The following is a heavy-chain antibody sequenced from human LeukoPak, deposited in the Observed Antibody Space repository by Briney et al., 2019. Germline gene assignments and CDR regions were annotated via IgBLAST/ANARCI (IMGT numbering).Heavy chain of an antibody. D-gene: IGHD1-26*01. V-gene: IGHV3-7*05. CDR3: ATGGSYHVY. CDR1: GLTFSNYW. J-gene: IGHJ4*03. CDR2: INRDVSEK. Sequence: AQSLRLSCVASGLTFSNYWLTWVRQAPGKGLEWVANINRDVSEKYYVDSVKGRFTISRDNANNSWNLQMNSLRAEDTAVYFCATGGSYHVYWGHGTLVTV.